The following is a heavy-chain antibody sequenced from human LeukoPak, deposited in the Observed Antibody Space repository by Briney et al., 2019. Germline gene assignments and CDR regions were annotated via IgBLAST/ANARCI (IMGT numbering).Heavy chain of an antibody. V-gene: IGHV1-2*02. D-gene: IGHD6-13*01. CDR2: INPNSGDT. CDR1: GYTFTAFY. J-gene: IGHJ5*02. CDR3: ARAHLIAAPGYNWFDP. Sequence: ASVRVSCKASGYTFTAFYMHWVRQAPGQGLEWMGWINPNSGDTNYAQKFQGRVTMTRDTSINTAYMELSSLRSDDTAVFYCARAHLIAAPGYNWFDPWGQGTLVTVSS.